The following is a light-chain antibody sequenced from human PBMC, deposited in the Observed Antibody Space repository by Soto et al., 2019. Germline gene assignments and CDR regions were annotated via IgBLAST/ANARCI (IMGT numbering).Light chain of an antibody. J-gene: IGKJ1*01. CDR3: QQYDTYWT. CDR2: DAS. V-gene: IGKV1-5*01. CDR1: QSIIGY. Sequence: IQLTQSPSSLSASVGDRVTITCRASQSIIGYLAWYQQKPGKAPKLLIYDASNLESGVPSRFSGSGSGTEFTLTISSLHPDDFATYYCQQYDTYWTFGQGTKVDIK.